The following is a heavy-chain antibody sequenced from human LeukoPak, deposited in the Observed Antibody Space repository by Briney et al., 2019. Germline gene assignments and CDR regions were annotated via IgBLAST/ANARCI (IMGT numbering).Heavy chain of an antibody. V-gene: IGHV5-51*01. CDR3: ARRYSGYDFSWWFDP. CDR1: GYSFTSYW. Sequence: GESLKISCKGSGYSFTSYWIGWVRQMPGKGLEWMGIIYPGDSDTRYSPSFQGQVTISADKSISTAYLQWSSLKASDTAMYYCARRYSGYDFSWWFDPWGQGTLVTVSS. CDR2: IYPGDSDT. D-gene: IGHD5-12*01. J-gene: IGHJ5*02.